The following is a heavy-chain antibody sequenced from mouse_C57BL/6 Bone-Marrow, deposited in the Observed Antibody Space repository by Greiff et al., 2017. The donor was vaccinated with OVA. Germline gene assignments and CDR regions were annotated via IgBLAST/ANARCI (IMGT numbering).Heavy chain of an antibody. V-gene: IGHV1-64*01. CDR3: ERDPYYYGSSMSYWYFDV. CDR1: GYTFTSYW. J-gene: IGHJ1*03. Sequence: VQLQQPGAELVKPGASVKLSCKASGYTFTSYWMHWVKQRPGQGLEWIGMIHPNSGSTNYNEKFKSKATLTVDKSSSTAYMQLSSLTSEDSAVYYCERDPYYYGSSMSYWYFDVWGTGTTVTVSS. CDR2: IHPNSGST. D-gene: IGHD1-1*01.